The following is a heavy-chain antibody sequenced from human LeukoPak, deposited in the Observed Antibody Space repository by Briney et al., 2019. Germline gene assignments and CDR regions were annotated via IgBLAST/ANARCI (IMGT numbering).Heavy chain of an antibody. CDR1: GGSFSGYD. J-gene: IGHJ4*02. D-gene: IGHD5-12*01. CDR3: ARAKWLRFFDY. V-gene: IGHV4-34*01. Sequence: KPSETLSLTCAVYGGSFSGYDWSWIRQPPGKGLEWIGEINHSGSTNYNPSLKSRVTISVDTSKNQFSLKLSSVTAADTAVYYCARAKWLRFFDYWGQGTLVTVSS. CDR2: INHSGST.